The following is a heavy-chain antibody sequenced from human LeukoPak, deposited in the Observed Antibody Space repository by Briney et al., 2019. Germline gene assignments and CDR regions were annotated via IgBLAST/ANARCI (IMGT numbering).Heavy chain of an antibody. CDR1: GGTFSSYA. D-gene: IGHD3-22*01. V-gene: IGHV1-69*06. CDR3: ARAEYFLVSSWRTYYYDSSGYYYGLDAFDI. Sequence: EASVKVSCKASGGTFSSYAISWVRQAPGQGLEWMGGIIPIFGTANYAQKFQGRVTITADKSTSTAYMELSSLRSEDTAVYYCARAEYFLVSSWRTYYYDSSGYYYGLDAFDIWGQGTMVTVSS. CDR2: IIPIFGTA. J-gene: IGHJ3*02.